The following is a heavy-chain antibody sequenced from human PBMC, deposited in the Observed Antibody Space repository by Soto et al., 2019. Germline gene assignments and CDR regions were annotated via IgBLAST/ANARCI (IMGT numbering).Heavy chain of an antibody. CDR2: ISYDGSNK. J-gene: IGHJ4*02. D-gene: IGHD3-9*01. CDR1: GFTFSSYA. CDR3: ARDEYYDILAGGIDY. Sequence: VGSLRLSCAASGFTFSSYAMHWVRQAPGKGLEWVAVISYDGSNKYYADSVKGRFTISRDNSKNTLYLQMNSLRAEDTAVYYCARDEYYDILAGGIDYWGQGTLVTVSS. V-gene: IGHV3-30-3*01.